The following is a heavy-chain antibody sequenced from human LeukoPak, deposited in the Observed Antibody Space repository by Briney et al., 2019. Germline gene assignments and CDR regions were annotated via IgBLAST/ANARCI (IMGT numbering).Heavy chain of an antibody. D-gene: IGHD6-19*01. CDR2: INPNSGGT. V-gene: IGHV1-2*02. Sequence: ASVKVSCKASGHTFTGYYMHWVRQAPGQGLEWMGWINPNSGGTNHAQKFQGRVSMTRDTSISTAYMELSRLRSDDTAVYYCARADSGWSYYFDYWGQGTLVTVSS. CDR3: ARADSGWSYYFDY. J-gene: IGHJ4*02. CDR1: GHTFTGYY.